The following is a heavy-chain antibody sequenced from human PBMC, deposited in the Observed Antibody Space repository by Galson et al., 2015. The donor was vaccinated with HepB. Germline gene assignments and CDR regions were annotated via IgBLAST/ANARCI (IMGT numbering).Heavy chain of an antibody. D-gene: IGHD6-19*01. CDR1: GDSVSSNSAA. V-gene: IGHV6-1*01. J-gene: IGHJ5*02. Sequence: CAISGDSVSSNSAAWNWIRQSPSRGLEWLGRTYYRSKWYNDYAVSVKSRITINPDTSKNQFSLQLNSVTPEDTAVYYCARENFKEQWLVQWWFDPWGQGTLVTVSS. CDR2: TYYRSKWYN. CDR3: ARENFKEQWLVQWWFDP.